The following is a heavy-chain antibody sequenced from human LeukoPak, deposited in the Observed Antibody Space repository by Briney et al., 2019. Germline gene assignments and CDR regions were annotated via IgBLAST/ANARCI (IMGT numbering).Heavy chain of an antibody. CDR1: GFSFSDYY. CDR2: ISNSGSTI. V-gene: IGHV3-11*01. CDR3: VRDPWGSRGY. J-gene: IGHJ4*02. D-gene: IGHD2-2*01. Sequence: PGGSLRLSCAASGFSFSDYYMSWIRRAPGKGPEWVSHISNSGSTINYADSVKGRFTISRDNTKKSLFLQMNSLRAEDAAVYYCVRDPWGSRGYWGQGTLVTVSS.